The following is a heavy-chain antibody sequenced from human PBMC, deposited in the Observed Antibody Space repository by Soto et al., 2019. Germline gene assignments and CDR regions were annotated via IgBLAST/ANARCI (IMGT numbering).Heavy chain of an antibody. J-gene: IGHJ5*02. Sequence: EVQLVESGGNLVQPGGSLRLSCAASGFTFSTYRMTWVRQAPGRGLEWVASIKQDGSETFYVDSVRGRFTISRDNAKDSLYLLMNSLTVEDTAVYYCARDIGDWYSSSGGWFDPWGQGTLVTVSS. CDR3: ARDIGDWYSSSGGWFDP. CDR2: IKQDGSET. CDR1: GFTFSTYR. D-gene: IGHD6-13*01. V-gene: IGHV3-7*03.